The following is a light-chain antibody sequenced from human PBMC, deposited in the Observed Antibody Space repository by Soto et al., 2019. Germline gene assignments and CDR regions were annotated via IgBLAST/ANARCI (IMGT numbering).Light chain of an antibody. J-gene: IGKJ4*01. Sequence: EIVLTQSPGTLSLSPGERATLSCRASQSVSSSYLAWYQQKPGQAPRLLISAASSRATGVPDRFSGSGSGADFTLSVSRLEPEDFAVYYCQHYGSASPIVGGGTKVEIK. CDR1: QSVSSSY. CDR2: AAS. CDR3: QHYGSASPI. V-gene: IGKV3-20*01.